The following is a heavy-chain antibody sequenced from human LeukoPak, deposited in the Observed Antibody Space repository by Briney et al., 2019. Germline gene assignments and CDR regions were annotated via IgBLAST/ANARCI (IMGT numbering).Heavy chain of an antibody. CDR1: GFTFSNHA. V-gene: IGHV3-23*01. CDR3: VKELGHNWGYFDY. J-gene: IGHJ4*02. Sequence: GGSLRLSCAASGFTFSNHAMTWVRQAPGKGLEWVSSITGNGGSTYYADSVKGRFTISRDNPKNVLSLQMNSLRAEDTAVYYCVKELGHNWGYFDYWGQGILVTVSS. CDR2: ITGNGGST. D-gene: IGHD1-1*01.